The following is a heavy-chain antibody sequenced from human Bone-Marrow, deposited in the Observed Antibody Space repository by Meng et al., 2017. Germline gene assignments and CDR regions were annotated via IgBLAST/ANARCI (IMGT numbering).Heavy chain of an antibody. CDR1: GFTFSNAW. CDR2: IKSKTDGETP. J-gene: IGHJ4*02. CDR3: NWNDFGDY. V-gene: IGHV3-15*01. Sequence: VQLLGSGGGLVRPVGSLRLSCAASGFTFSNAWMSWVRQAPGRGLEWVARIKSKTDGETPDYAAPVKGRFTISRDDSKNTLYLQMHSLKTEDTAVYYCNWNDFGDYWGQGALVTVSS. D-gene: IGHD1-1*01.